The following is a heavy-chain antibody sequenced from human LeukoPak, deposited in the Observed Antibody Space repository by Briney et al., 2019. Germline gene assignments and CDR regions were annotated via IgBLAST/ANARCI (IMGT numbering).Heavy chain of an antibody. V-gene: IGHV1-8*01. Sequence: GASVKVSCKASGYTFTSYDINWVRQATGQGFEWMGWMNPNSGNTGYAQKFQGRVTMTRNTSISTAYMELSSLRSEDTAVYYCARGVVEMATIGEVDYWGQGTLVTVSS. CDR1: GYTFTSYD. CDR2: MNPNSGNT. D-gene: IGHD5-24*01. J-gene: IGHJ4*02. CDR3: ARGVVEMATIGEVDY.